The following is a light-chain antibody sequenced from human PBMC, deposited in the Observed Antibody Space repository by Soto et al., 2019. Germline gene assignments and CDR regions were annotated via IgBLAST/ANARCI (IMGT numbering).Light chain of an antibody. CDR1: QSISKS. V-gene: IGKV1-5*03. CDR2: KAS. CDR3: QQYDSYPRT. Sequence: DIQMTQSPSTLSASVGDRVTITCRASQSISKSLAWYQQKPGKAPKLVIYKASSLESGVPSRFSGSGSGTEFTLTINSLQPDDFATYYCQQYDSYPRTFGQGTKVEIK. J-gene: IGKJ1*01.